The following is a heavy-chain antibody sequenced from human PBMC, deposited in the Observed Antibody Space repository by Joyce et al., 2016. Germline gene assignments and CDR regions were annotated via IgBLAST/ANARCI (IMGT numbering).Heavy chain of an antibody. CDR1: GDTVSINNTT. J-gene: IGHJ4*02. CDR2: TYYRSKCNN. CDR3: TRDFDY. Sequence: QVQLQQSGPGLVKPSQTLSLICAFSGDTVSINNTTWNWIRQSTSRGLEWLARTYYRSKCNNDYAVSVKSRVIINLDTSKKQFSLQLNSVTPEDTAVYYCTRDFDYWGQGTLVTVSS. V-gene: IGHV6-1*01.